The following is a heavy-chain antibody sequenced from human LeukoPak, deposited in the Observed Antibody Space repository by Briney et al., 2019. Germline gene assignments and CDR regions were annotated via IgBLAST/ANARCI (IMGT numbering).Heavy chain of an antibody. D-gene: IGHD2-2*01. V-gene: IGHV3-21*01. CDR1: GFTFSTYA. J-gene: IGHJ4*02. Sequence: PGGSLRLSCAASGFTFSTYAMNWVRQAPGEGLKWVSCITGDSDYIYYADSMRGRFTISGDNAKNSLYLQMNSLRAEDTAVYYCARYGVSSSTSYIDFWGQGTLVTVSS. CDR3: ARYGVSSSTSYIDF. CDR2: ITGDSDYI.